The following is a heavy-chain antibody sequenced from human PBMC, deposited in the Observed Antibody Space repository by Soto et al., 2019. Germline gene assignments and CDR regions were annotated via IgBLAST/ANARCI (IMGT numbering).Heavy chain of an antibody. D-gene: IGHD1-7*01. Sequence: SQTLSLTCAISGGSVSSNSAARNWIRLSPSRGLEWLARTYYRSRWYNDYAVSVRSRITVNPDTSKNQFSLQLTSVTPEDTAVYYCAGTTSHQWYYMDVWGKGTTVTVSS. V-gene: IGHV6-1*01. CDR2: TYYRSRWYN. CDR1: GGSVSSNSAA. J-gene: IGHJ6*03. CDR3: AGTTSHQWYYMDV.